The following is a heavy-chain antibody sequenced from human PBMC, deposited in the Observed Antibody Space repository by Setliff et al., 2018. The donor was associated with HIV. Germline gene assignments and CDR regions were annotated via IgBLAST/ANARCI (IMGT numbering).Heavy chain of an antibody. J-gene: IGHJ4*02. D-gene: IGHD3-16*01. CDR3: ARGRQGPSYYDSTGLSRGRDFDF. CDR1: GDSFSDYY. Sequence: PSETVSLTCAVYGDSFSDYYWSWIRQPPGKGLEWIGEGDQSGSANYNPSLTGRGTISVDTLKRHFSLKLTSVTAADAAVYYCARGRQGPSYYDSTGLSRGRDFDFWGQGTLVTVSS. CDR2: GDQSGSA. V-gene: IGHV4-34*01.